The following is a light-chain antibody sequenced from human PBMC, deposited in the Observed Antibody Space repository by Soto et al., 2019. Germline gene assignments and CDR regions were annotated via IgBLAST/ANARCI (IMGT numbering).Light chain of an antibody. CDR2: GNT. Sequence: QSVLTQPPSVSGAPGQRVTISCTGSSSNIGADYDVHWYHQVPGTAPKLLMYGNTKRPSGVPDRFSASKSGTSASLAITGLQAEDEADYYCQSYDSSLSSWVFGGGTKLTVL. V-gene: IGLV1-40*01. J-gene: IGLJ3*02. CDR3: QSYDSSLSSWV. CDR1: SSNIGADYD.